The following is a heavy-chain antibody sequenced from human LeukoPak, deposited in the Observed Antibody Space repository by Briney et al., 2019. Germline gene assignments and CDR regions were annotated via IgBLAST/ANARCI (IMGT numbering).Heavy chain of an antibody. CDR3: ARGGMTIFGVVIGRAFDY. CDR2: INHSGST. D-gene: IGHD3-3*01. V-gene: IGHV4-34*01. J-gene: IGHJ4*02. CDR1: GFTFSDHY. Sequence: GSLRLSCEASGFTFSDHYMDWVRQPPGKGLEWIGEINHSGSTNYNPSLKSRVTVSVDTSKNQFSLKLSSVTAADTAVYYCARGGMTIFGVVIGRAFDYWGQGTLVTVSS.